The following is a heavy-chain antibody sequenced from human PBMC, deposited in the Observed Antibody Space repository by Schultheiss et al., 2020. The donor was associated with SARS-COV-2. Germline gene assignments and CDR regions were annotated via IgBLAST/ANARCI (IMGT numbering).Heavy chain of an antibody. CDR2: ISGSGGST. CDR3: AKGAYSGSYHESDY. Sequence: GESLKISCAASGFTFSNYAMSWVRQAPGKGLEWVSAISGSGGSTYYADSVKGRFTISRDNSKNTLYLQMNSLRVEDTAVYYCAKGAYSGSYHESDYWGQGTLVTVSS. D-gene: IGHD1-26*01. CDR1: GFTFSNYA. V-gene: IGHV3-23*01. J-gene: IGHJ4*02.